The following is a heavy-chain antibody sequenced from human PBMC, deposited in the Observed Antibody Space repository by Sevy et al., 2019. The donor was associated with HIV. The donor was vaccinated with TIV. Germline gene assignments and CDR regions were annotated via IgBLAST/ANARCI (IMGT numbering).Heavy chain of an antibody. CDR2: ISASGGTT. CDR1: GFTFSNYA. CDR3: VKSPSSPGSSSTWATFDY. D-gene: IGHD6-13*01. J-gene: IGHJ4*02. Sequence: GGSLRLSCAASGFTFSNYAMSWVRQAPGKGLEWVASISASGGTTFFADSVRGRFTIPRDNSKNTMSLQMSSLRVEDTAVYYCVKSPSSPGSSSTWATFDYWGQGTLVTVSS. V-gene: IGHV3-23*01.